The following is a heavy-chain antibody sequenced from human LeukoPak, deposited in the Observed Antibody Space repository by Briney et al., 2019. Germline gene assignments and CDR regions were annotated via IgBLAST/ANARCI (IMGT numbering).Heavy chain of an antibody. CDR1: GGSINTYY. Sequence: SETLSLTCTVSGGSINTYYWHWIRQPPGKGLEWIGYISYSASTNYNPSLKSRVTTSIDKSKNQFSLKLSSLTAADTAVYYCARSGGYSGYDVDYWGQGTLVTVSS. D-gene: IGHD5-12*01. V-gene: IGHV4-59*01. CDR2: ISYSAST. J-gene: IGHJ4*02. CDR3: ARSGGYSGYDVDY.